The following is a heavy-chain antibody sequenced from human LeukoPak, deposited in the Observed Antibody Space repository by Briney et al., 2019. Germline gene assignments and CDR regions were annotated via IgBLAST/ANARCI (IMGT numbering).Heavy chain of an antibody. J-gene: IGHJ4*02. CDR1: GFTFSSYA. CDR3: ANSMEWLVY. D-gene: IGHD3-3*01. CDR2: ISYDGSNK. Sequence: GGSLRLSCAASGFTFSSYAMHWVRQAPGKGLEWVAVISYDGSNKYYADSVKGRFTISRDNSKNTLYLQMNSLRAEDTAVYYCANSMEWLVYWGQGTLVTVSS. V-gene: IGHV3-30*04.